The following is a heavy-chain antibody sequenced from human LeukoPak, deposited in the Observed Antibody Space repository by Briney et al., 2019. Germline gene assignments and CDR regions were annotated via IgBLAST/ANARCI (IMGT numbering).Heavy chain of an antibody. CDR2: IKQDGSEK. D-gene: IGHD6-13*01. V-gene: IGHV3-7*01. J-gene: IGHJ4*02. Sequence: GGSLRLSCAASGLTLSSYWMSWVRQAPGKGLEWVANIKQDGSEKYYVDSVKGRFTISRDNAKNSLYLQMNSLRAEDTAVYYCARDLGSSWYHYFDYWGQGTLVTVSS. CDR1: GLTLSSYW. CDR3: ARDLGSSWYHYFDY.